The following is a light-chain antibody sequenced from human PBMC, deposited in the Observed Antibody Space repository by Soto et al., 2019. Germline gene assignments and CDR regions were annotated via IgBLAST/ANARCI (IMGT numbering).Light chain of an antibody. CDR1: SSNIGAGYD. CDR2: GNS. Sequence: QSVLTQPPSVSGAPGQRVTISCTGSSSNIGAGYDVHWYQQLPGTAPKLLIYGNSNRPSGVPDRFSGSKSGTSASLAITGLQAGDEADYHCQSYDGSLSGSIFGGGTKLTVL. CDR3: QSYDGSLSGSI. J-gene: IGLJ2*01. V-gene: IGLV1-40*01.